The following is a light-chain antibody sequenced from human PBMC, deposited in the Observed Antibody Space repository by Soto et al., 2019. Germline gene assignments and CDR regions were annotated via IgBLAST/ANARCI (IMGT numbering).Light chain of an antibody. CDR1: QSVSSSY. CDR3: HQYGSSPPVT. J-gene: IGKJ5*01. Sequence: EDVLTQSPGTLSLSPGERATLSCRASQSVSSSYLAWYQQKPGQAPRLLIYGASSRATGIPDRFSGSGSGADFTLTISRLEPEDFAMYYCHQYGSSPPVTFGLGTRLEIK. V-gene: IGKV3-20*01. CDR2: GAS.